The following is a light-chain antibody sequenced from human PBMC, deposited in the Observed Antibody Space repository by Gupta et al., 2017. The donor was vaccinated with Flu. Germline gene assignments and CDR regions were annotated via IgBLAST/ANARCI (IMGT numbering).Light chain of an antibody. CDR1: QSISSR. Sequence: DSQMTQSPSTLSASVGDRVTITCRASQSISSRLNWYQQKPGKPPKLLIYKASRLESGVPSRFSGSAEGTEFTLTSSSRQTDDCATYYSQHDDTYWTFGQGTKVEIK. CDR3: QHDDTYWT. J-gene: IGKJ1*01. CDR2: KAS. V-gene: IGKV1-5*03.